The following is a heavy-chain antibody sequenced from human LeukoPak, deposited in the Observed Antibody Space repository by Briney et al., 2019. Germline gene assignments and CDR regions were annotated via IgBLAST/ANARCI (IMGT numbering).Heavy chain of an antibody. D-gene: IGHD4-11*01. V-gene: IGHV1-2*06. Sequence: ASATVSFKASGYTFTAHYMHWLRQAPGHGLAWLARINPNSGGTNYAQKFQGRVTMTRDTSISTAYMELSRLRSDDTAVYYCARGATVTTYHYYYMDVWGKGTTVTVSS. CDR1: GYTFTAHY. J-gene: IGHJ6*03. CDR2: INPNSGGT. CDR3: ARGATVTTYHYYYMDV.